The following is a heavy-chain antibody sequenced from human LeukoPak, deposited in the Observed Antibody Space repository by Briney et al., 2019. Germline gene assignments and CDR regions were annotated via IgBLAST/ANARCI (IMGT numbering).Heavy chain of an antibody. V-gene: IGHV4-59*01. CDR3: ARDGGGDAHFDY. CDR1: GGSISSYY. CDR2: IYYSGST. Sequence: SETLSLTCTVAGGSISSYYWSWIRQPPGKGLEWIGYIYYSGSTNYNPSLKSRVTISVDTSKNQFSLKLSSVTAADTAVYYCARDGGGDAHFDYWGQGTLVTVSS. D-gene: IGHD3-16*01. J-gene: IGHJ4*02.